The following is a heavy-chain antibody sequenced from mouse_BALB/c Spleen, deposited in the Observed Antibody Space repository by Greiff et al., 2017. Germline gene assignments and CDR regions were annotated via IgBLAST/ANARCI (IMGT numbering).Heavy chain of an antibody. D-gene: IGHD1-1*01. Sequence: EVQLQESGAELVKPGASVKLSCTASGFNIKDTYMHWVKQRPEQGLEWIGRIDPANGNTKYDPKFQGKATITADTSSNTAYLQLSSLTSEDTAVYYCARSSPFLGYYFDDWGQGTTLTVAS. J-gene: IGHJ2*01. V-gene: IGHV14-3*02. CDR3: ARSSPFLGYYFDD. CDR2: IDPANGNT. CDR1: GFNIKDTY.